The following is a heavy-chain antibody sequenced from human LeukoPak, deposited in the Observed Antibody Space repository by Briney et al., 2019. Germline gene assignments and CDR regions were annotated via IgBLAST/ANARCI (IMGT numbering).Heavy chain of an antibody. V-gene: IGHV1-46*01. Sequence: ASVKVSCKASGYTFTSYYMHWVRQAPGQGLEWMGIINPSGGSTSYAQKFQGRVTMTRDMSTSTVYMELSSLRSEDTAVYYCARDGGSYDSSGYFDYWGKGTLVTVSS. CDR2: INPSGGST. CDR3: ARDGGSYDSSGYFDY. D-gene: IGHD3-22*01. J-gene: IGHJ4*02. CDR1: GYTFTSYY.